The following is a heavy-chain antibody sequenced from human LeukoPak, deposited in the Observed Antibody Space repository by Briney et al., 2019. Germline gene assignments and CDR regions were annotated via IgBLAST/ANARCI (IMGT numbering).Heavy chain of an antibody. D-gene: IGHD2-2*01. V-gene: IGHV3-23*01. J-gene: IGHJ4*02. CDR2: ISETGGNT. CDR3: VSFYETY. Sequence: GGSLRLSCVASGFIFSTYAMTWVRQAPGKGLEWVSGISETGGNTYNADSVKGRFTISKDNAKNTVYLQMNNLRAEDTAVYYCVSFYETYWGRGTLVTVSS. CDR1: GFIFSTYA.